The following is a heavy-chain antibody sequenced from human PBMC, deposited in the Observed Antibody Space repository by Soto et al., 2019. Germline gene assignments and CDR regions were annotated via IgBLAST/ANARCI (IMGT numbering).Heavy chain of an antibody. J-gene: IGHJ5*02. V-gene: IGHV4-4*07. Sequence: QVQLQESGPGLVKTSETLSLTCAVSGGSISHSFWSWIRQPAGKGLEWIGRIFSSGNINYNPSLKSRVIMSIDTSKNQFSLDLTSVTAADTAIYYCAKEDWGRQGGVRGIIGWFDPWGQGILVTVSS. D-gene: IGHD3-10*01. CDR2: IFSSGNI. CDR1: GGSISHSF. CDR3: AKEDWGRQGGVRGIIGWFDP.